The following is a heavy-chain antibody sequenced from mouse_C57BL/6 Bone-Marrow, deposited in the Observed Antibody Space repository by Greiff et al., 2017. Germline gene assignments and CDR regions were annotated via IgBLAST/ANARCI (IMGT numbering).Heavy chain of an antibody. CDR3: ARRDYYYGSRRGAWFAY. J-gene: IGHJ3*01. CDR2: IYPRSGNT. CDR1: GYTFTSYG. Sequence: VKLMESGAELARPGASVKLSCKASGYTFTSYGISWVKQRTGQGLEWIGEIYPRSGNTYYNEKFKGKATLTADKSSSTAYMELRRLTSEDSAVYFWARRDYYYGSRRGAWFAYWGQGTLVTVSA. V-gene: IGHV1-81*01. D-gene: IGHD1-1*01.